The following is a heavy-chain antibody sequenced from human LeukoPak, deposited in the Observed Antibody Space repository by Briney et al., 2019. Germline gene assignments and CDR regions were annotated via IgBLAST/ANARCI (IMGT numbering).Heavy chain of an antibody. V-gene: IGHV1-69*04. J-gene: IGHJ4*02. D-gene: IGHD6-13*01. CDR1: GGTFSSYA. CDR2: IIPILGIA. CDR3: ARAGIAAAGTVFDY. Sequence: ASVKVSCKASGGTFSSYAISWVRQASGQGLEWMGRIIPILGIANYAQKFQGRVTITADKSTSTAYMELSSLRSEDTAVYYCARAGIAAAGTVFDYWGQGTLVTVSS.